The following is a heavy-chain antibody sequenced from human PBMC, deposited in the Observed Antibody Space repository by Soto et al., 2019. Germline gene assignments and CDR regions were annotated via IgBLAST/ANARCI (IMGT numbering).Heavy chain of an antibody. Sequence: SETLSLTCAVYGGFVTSGSYYCSWFRQPPGKGLEWIGEMSHSGGTHFNPSLKSRVTISVDTSKNQFTLKMSSVTAADTALYNYSRVELGTVTAVVDSFEFCGSGTIVIVS. J-gene: IGHJ3*01. V-gene: IGHV4-34*01. D-gene: IGHD1-1*01. CDR2: MSHSGGT. CDR3: SRVELGTVTAVVDSFEF. CDR1: GGFVTSGSYY.